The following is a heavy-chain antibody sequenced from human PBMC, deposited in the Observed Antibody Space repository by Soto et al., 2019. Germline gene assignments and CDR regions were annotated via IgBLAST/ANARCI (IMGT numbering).Heavy chain of an antibody. CDR3: GVATKPYYYYGMDV. D-gene: IGHD5-12*01. V-gene: IGHV3-30-3*01. Sequence: GGSLRLSCAASGFTFSSYAMHWVRQAPGKGLEWVAVISYDGSNKYYADSVKGRFTISRDNSKNTLYLQMNSLRAEDTAVYYCGVATKPYYYYGMDVWGQGTTVTVSS. CDR2: ISYDGSNK. CDR1: GFTFSSYA. J-gene: IGHJ6*02.